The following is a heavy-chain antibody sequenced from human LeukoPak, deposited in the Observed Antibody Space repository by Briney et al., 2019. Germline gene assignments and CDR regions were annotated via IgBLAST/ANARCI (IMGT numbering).Heavy chain of an antibody. CDR2: ITGGHYPT. CDR3: TKDPNGDYVGAFEP. D-gene: IGHD4-17*01. CDR1: GFTFSTYW. J-gene: IGHJ5*02. V-gene: IGHV3-23*01. Sequence: GGSLRLSCAASGFTFSTYWMSWVRQAPGKGLEWVSSITGGHYPTYNTDSVKGRFTISRDNSKNTLYLQMNSLRADDTAVYYCTKDPNGDYVGAFEPWGQGTLVTVSS.